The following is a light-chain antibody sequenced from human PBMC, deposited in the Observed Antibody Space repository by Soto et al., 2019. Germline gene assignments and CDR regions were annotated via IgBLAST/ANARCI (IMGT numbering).Light chain of an antibody. CDR2: KAS. CDR3: QQYSNWPGT. V-gene: IGKV1-5*03. Sequence: DIQMTQSPSTLSGSVGDRVTITCRASQTISSWLAWYQQKPGKAPKLLIYKASTLKSGVPSRFSGSGSGTEFTLTISSLQSEDFAVYYCQQYSNWPGTFGQGTKV. J-gene: IGKJ1*01. CDR1: QTISSW.